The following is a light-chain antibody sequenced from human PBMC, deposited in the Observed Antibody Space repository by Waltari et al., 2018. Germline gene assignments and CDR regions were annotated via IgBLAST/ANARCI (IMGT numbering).Light chain of an antibody. CDR1: SSAFGNYNH. CDR3: SSYTSDSTWV. V-gene: IGLV2-14*01. J-gene: IGLJ3*02. CDR2: EVS. Sequence: QSALTQPASVSGSPGQSITISCTGTSSAFGNYNHVSWFQQHPDKAPNIVIYEVSDRPSGVSDRFSGTQSANTASLTIAGRQAEDEAHYYCSSYTSDSTWVFGGGTKLTVL.